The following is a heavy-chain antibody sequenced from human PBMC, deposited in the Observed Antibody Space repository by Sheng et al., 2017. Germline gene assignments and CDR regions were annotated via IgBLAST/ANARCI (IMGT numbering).Heavy chain of an antibody. CDR1: GYTFTGYY. CDR3: ARLPIVVVPAAIRHRYYYYGMDV. Sequence: QVQLVQSGAEVKKPGASVKVSCKASGYTFTGYYMHWVRQAPGQGLEWMGWINPNSGGTNYAQKFQGRVTMTRNTSISTAYMELSSLRSEDTAVYYCARLPIVVVPAAIRHRYYYYGMDVWDQGP. D-gene: IGHD2-2*02. CDR2: INPNSGGT. V-gene: IGHV1-2*02. J-gene: IGHJ6*02.